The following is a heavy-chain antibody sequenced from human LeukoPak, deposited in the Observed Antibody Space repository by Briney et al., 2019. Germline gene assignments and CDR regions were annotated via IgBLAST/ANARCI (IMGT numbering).Heavy chain of an antibody. J-gene: IGHJ4*02. CDR1: GFTFSDYY. V-gene: IGHV3-11*01. CDR2: ISSSGSTI. CDR3: VGGLLGKFDY. Sequence: GGSLRLSCAASGFTFSDYYMSWIRQAPGKGLEWVSYISSSGSTIYYADSVKGRFTISRVNAKNSLYLQMNSLRGEGTAIYCCVGGLLGKFDYGGQGTLVPSPQ. D-gene: IGHD1-26*01.